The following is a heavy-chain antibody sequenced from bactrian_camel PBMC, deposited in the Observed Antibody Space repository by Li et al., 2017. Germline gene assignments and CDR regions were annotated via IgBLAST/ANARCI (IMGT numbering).Heavy chain of an antibody. J-gene: IGHJ4*01. D-gene: IGHD2*01. V-gene: IGHV3S40*01. CDR1: GFNFSAYY. CDR2: IATGSGNT. Sequence: VQLVESGGALVQPGGSLTLSCSTSGFNFSAYYMTWIRQAPGKEREGVARIATGSGNTYYAGSVKGRFTISQDNAKNTVYLQMNSLKPEDTAMYYCAANFGPYCSGPYLARRANFLGQGTQVTVSS.